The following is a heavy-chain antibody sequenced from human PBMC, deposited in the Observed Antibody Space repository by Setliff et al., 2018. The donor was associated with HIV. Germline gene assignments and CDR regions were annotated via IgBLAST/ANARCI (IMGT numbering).Heavy chain of an antibody. J-gene: IGHJ3*02. V-gene: IGHV1-46*01. CDR1: GYTFTRYY. CDR2: INPSGGST. Sequence: ASVKVSCKASGYTFTRYYMHWVRQAPGQGLEWMGIINPSGGSTSYSQKFQGRVTMTRDTSTTTVYMELSSLRLEDTAVYYCARVYYGSGWGIRDAFDIWGQGTMVTVSS. CDR3: ARVYYGSGWGIRDAFDI. D-gene: IGHD3-10*01.